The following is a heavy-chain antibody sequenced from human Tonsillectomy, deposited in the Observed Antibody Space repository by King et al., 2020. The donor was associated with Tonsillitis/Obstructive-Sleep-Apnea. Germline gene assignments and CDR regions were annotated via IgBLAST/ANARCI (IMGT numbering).Heavy chain of an antibody. D-gene: IGHD3-3*01. V-gene: IGHV4-34*01. CDR1: GGSFSGYY. J-gene: IGHJ4*02. CDR3: ARAVSSGSGLDY. CDR2: INHSGST. Sequence: VKLQQWGAGLLKPSETLSLTCAVYGGSFSGYYWSWIRQPPGKGLEWIGEINHSGSTNYNPSLKSRVTISVDTSKNQFSLKLSSVTAADTAVYYCARAVSSGSGLDYWGQGTLVTVSS.